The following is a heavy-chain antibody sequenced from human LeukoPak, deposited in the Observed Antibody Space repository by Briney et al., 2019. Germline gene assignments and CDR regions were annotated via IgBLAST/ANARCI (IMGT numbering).Heavy chain of an antibody. CDR2: TYQRSKWYN. V-gene: IGHV6-1*01. D-gene: IGHD6-19*01. CDR1: GDSVSINSAA. Sequence: SQTLSLTCAISGDSVSINSAAWNWIRQSPSRGLEWLGRTYQRSKWYNDYAVSVKSRITINPDISRNQFSLQLNSVTPEDTAVYYCARSPSPYSSGWYFDYWGQGTLVTVSS. CDR3: ARSPSPYSSGWYFDY. J-gene: IGHJ4*02.